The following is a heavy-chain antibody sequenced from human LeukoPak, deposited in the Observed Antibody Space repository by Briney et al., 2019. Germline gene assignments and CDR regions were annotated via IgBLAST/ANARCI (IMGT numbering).Heavy chain of an antibody. CDR1: GYTLTGYN. Sequence: ASVKVSSKASGYTLTGYNMHWVRQTPGQGVEWMGWINPNSGGTNYAQKFQGRVTMTRDTSISTAYMELSGLRSDDTAVYYCARGLGMTTIYGFDYWGQGTLVTVSS. CDR3: ARGLGMTTIYGFDY. V-gene: IGHV1-2*02. J-gene: IGHJ4*02. CDR2: INPNSGGT. D-gene: IGHD5-24*01.